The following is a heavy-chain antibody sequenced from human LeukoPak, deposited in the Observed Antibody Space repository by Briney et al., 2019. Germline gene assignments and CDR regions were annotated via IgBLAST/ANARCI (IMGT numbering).Heavy chain of an antibody. Sequence: SETLSLTCAVYGGSFSGYYWSWIRQPPGKGLEWIGEINHSGSTNYNPSLKSRVTISVDTSKNQFSLKLSSVTAADTAVYYCARCLYYDFWSGYYTRRYYYYMDVWGKGTTVTVSS. CDR1: GGSFSGYY. V-gene: IGHV4-34*01. D-gene: IGHD3-3*01. CDR2: INHSGST. J-gene: IGHJ6*03. CDR3: ARCLYYDFWSGYYTRRYYYYMDV.